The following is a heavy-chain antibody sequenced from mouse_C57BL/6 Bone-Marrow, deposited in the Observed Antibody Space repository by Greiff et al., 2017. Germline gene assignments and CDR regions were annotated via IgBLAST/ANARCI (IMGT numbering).Heavy chain of an antibody. J-gene: IGHJ2*01. Sequence: QVQLQQPGAELVKPGASVKLSCKATGYTFTSYWMHWVKKRPRQGLAWIGMLHPNSGSTNYNEQFKRKATPPVDTSSITAYMQLSSLTSEDSAVYYCAIYPSFITTLDYRGQGTTLTVSS. V-gene: IGHV1-64*01. CDR3: AIYPSFITTLDY. D-gene: IGHD1-1*01. CDR1: GYTFTSYW. CDR2: LHPNSGST.